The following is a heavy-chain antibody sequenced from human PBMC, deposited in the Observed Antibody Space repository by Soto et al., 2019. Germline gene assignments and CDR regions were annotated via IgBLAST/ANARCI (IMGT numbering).Heavy chain of an antibody. D-gene: IGHD5-12*01. CDR3: ARDSGYSGCGQGIPYNRFDP. CDR2: INPNSGGT. CDR1: GYTFTGYY. V-gene: IGHV1-2*02. Sequence: QVQLVQSGAEVKKPGASVKVSCKASGYTFTGYYMHWVRQAPGQGLEWMGWINPNSGGTNYAQKFRGGVTMTRDTSLRTAYVEASRLRSADTPVFYCARDSGYSGCGQGIPYNRFDPWGQGALVTVSS. J-gene: IGHJ5*02.